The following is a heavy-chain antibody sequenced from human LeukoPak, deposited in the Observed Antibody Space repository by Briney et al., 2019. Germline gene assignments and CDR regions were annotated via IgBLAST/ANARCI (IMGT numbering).Heavy chain of an antibody. CDR3: ARNGSSGLFDY. CDR2: IYYSGST. J-gene: IGHJ4*02. D-gene: IGHD6-25*01. CDR1: GGSISSSSYY. Sequence: SETLSLTCTVSGGSISSSSYYWGWIRQPPGKGLEWIGSIYYSGSTYYNPSLKSRVTISVDTSKNQFSLKLSSVTAADTAVYYCARNGSSGLFDYWGQGTLVAVSS. V-gene: IGHV4-39*01.